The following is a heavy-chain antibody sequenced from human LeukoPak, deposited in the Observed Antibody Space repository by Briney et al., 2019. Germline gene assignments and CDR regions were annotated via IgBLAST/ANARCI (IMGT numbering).Heavy chain of an antibody. Sequence: GGSLRLSCAASGFTFSSYAMNWVRQAPGKGLEWVSGISGSGGSTYHADSVKGRFTISRDNSKNTLYLQMNSLRPEDTAVYYCAKGYDSSGYYLDYWGQGTPVTVSS. V-gene: IGHV3-23*01. CDR3: AKGYDSSGYYLDY. CDR2: ISGSGGST. J-gene: IGHJ4*02. D-gene: IGHD3-22*01. CDR1: GFTFSSYA.